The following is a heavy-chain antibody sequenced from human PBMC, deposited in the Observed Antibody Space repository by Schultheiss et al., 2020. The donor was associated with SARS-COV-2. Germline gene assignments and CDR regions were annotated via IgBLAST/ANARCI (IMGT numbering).Heavy chain of an antibody. CDR2: IKDSGRTT. CDR3: ARGRAGDSSIRSPVMDV. Sequence: SQTLSLTCAVYGGPFNNYYWTWIRQPPTKGVEWIGEIKDSGRTTNYNPSLKSRVTISVDTSKNQFSLRLTSVTAADTAVYYCARGRAGDSSIRSPVMDVWGQGTTVTVSS. D-gene: IGHD6-13*01. V-gene: IGHV4-34*01. J-gene: IGHJ6*02. CDR1: GGPFNNYY.